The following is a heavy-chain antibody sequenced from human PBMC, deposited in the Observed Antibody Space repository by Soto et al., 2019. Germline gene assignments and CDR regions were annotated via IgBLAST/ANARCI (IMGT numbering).Heavy chain of an antibody. Sequence: GASVKVSCKASGGTFSSYAISWVRQAPGQGLEWMGGIIPIFGTANYAQKFQGRVTITADESTSTAYMELSSLRSEDTAVYYCARGRERTMVRGPHGMDVWGQGTTVTVSS. J-gene: IGHJ6*02. CDR1: GGTFSSYA. V-gene: IGHV1-69*13. CDR3: ARGRERTMVRGPHGMDV. CDR2: IIPIFGTA. D-gene: IGHD3-10*01.